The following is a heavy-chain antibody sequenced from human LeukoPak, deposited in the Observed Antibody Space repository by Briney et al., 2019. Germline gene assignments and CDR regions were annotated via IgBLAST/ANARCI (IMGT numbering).Heavy chain of an antibody. CDR3: GGGGGFLSDF. CDR1: GSTLSRYS. V-gene: IGHV3-7*04. J-gene: IGHJ4*02. D-gene: IGHD3-10*01. CDR2: IKDDGGDI. Sequence: GGSLRLSCTVSGSTLSRYSMTWVRQAPGKGLEWVAYIKDDGGDIYYVDSVKGRFTISRDNAKNSQYLQMNRLRAEDTAVYYWGGGGGFLSDFWGQGTLVTVSP.